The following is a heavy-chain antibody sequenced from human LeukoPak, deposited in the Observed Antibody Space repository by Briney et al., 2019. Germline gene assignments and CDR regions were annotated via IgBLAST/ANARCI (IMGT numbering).Heavy chain of an antibody. D-gene: IGHD3-10*01. CDR1: GGSFSGYY. CDR2: INHSGST. V-gene: IGHV4-34*01. Sequence: SETLSLTCAVYGGSFSGYYWSWIRQPPGKGLEWIGEINHSGSTNYNPSLKSLVTISVDTSKNQFSLKLSSVTAADTAVYYCARVDVRGSGSYYNVGSGMDVWGQGTTVTVSS. CDR3: ARVDVRGSGSYYNVGSGMDV. J-gene: IGHJ6*02.